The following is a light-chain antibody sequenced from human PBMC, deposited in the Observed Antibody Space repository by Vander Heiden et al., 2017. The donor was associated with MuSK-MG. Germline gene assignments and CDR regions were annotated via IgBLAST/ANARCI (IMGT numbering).Light chain of an antibody. CDR1: QSARSIS. CDR2: GAS. Sequence: EVALTPSPGTVSFSPGECATLSFRASQSARSISLAWYQQKPGQAPRLLIYGASSRATGIPDRISGSGSGTDFTLTISRLEPEDFAVYYCQQDGTSLITFGQGTQLEIK. J-gene: IGKJ5*01. CDR3: QQDGTSLIT. V-gene: IGKV3-20*01.